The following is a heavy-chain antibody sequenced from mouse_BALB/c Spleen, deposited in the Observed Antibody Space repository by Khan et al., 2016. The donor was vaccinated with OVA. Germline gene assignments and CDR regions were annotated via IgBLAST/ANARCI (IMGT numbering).Heavy chain of an antibody. D-gene: IGHD2-1*01. Sequence: QVQLKESGAELMKPGASVKISCKATGYTFSSYWIEWVKQRPGHGLEWIGEILPGSGSTNYNERFKGKATFTADTSSNTVYMQLSSLTSDDSAVYYCTKYGTRCCFDVWGAGTTVTVSS. CDR1: GYTFSSYW. V-gene: IGHV1-9*01. CDR2: ILPGSGST. CDR3: TKYGTRCCFDV. J-gene: IGHJ1*01.